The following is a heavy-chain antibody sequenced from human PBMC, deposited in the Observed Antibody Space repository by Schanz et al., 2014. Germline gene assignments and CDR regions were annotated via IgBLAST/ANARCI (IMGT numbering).Heavy chain of an antibody. D-gene: IGHD4-17*01. CDR3: ARAPVTVGPYHYYMDV. CDR2: IYIGGNT. CDR1: GFTFSSYA. V-gene: IGHV3-66*01. J-gene: IGHJ6*03. Sequence: EVQLVESGGGLVKPGGSLRLSCAASGFTFSSYAMSWVRQAPGKGLEWVSVIYIGGNTYYADSVKGRFTISRDNSKNTLYLQMSSLRAEDTAVYYCARAPVTVGPYHYYMDVWGKGTTVTVSS.